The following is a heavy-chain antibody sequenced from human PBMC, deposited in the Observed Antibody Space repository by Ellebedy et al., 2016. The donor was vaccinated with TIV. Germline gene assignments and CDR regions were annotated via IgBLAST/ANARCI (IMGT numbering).Heavy chain of an antibody. V-gene: IGHV3-23*01. CDR3: AKDLHHWSANDR. Sequence: GESLKISCAAFGFTLRGNAMSWVRQAPGKGLEWVSGIGGDLRTHYADPVKGRFTISRDDYQDTLFLEMNRLRVEDTAVYYCAKDLHHWSANDRWGQGTLVSVSS. J-gene: IGHJ5*02. CDR2: IGGDLRT. CDR1: GFTLRGNA. D-gene: IGHD3-3*01.